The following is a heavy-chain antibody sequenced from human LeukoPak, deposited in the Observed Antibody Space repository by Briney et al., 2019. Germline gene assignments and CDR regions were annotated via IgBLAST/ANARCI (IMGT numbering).Heavy chain of an antibody. Sequence: SETLSLTCTVPGGSISSYYWSWIRQPAGKGLEWIGRIYTSGSTNYNPSLKSRVTMSVDTSKNQFSLKLSSVTAADTAVYYCARERIMITFGGVIAGFDYWGQGTLVTVSS. J-gene: IGHJ4*02. CDR3: ARERIMITFGGVIAGFDY. CDR2: IYTSGST. V-gene: IGHV4-4*07. D-gene: IGHD3-16*02. CDR1: GGSISSYY.